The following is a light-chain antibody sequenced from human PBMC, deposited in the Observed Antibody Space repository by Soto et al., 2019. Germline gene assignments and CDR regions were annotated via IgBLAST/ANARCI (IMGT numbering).Light chain of an antibody. CDR3: MQAKQWPFT. CDR1: QSLVHSDGNTY. J-gene: IGKJ3*01. CDR2: KVS. V-gene: IGKV2-30*02. Sequence: VVMTQSPLSLPVTLGQPASISCRSSQSLVHSDGNTYLEWFQQRPGQSPRRLIYKVSNRDSGVPDRISGSGSGPDFTLIISRVEAEDVGVYYCMQAKQWPFTFGPGTKVDIK.